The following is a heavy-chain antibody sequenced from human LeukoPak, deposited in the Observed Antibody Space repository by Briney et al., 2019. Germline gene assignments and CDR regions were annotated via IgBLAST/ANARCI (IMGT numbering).Heavy chain of an antibody. CDR1: GYTFTSYG. CDR3: VREDGIAVAGGYFQH. D-gene: IGHD6-19*01. V-gene: IGHV1-18*01. Sequence: GASVKVSCKASGYTFTSYGISWVRQAPGQGLEWMGWISAYNGNTNYAQKLQGRVTMTTDTSTSTAYMELRSLRSDDTAVYYCVREDGIAVAGGYFQHWGQGTLVTVSS. J-gene: IGHJ1*01. CDR2: ISAYNGNT.